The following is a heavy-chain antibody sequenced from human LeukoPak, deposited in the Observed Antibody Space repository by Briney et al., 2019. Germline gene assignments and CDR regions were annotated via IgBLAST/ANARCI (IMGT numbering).Heavy chain of an antibody. CDR2: IGRSSIDK. J-gene: IGHJ4*02. CDR1: GFTFNTFT. D-gene: IGHD3-22*01. V-gene: IGHV3-21*01. CDR3: VRGDSREL. Sequence: GVSLRLTCAASGFTFNTFTMNWVRQAPGKGLKWVSSIGRSSIDKYYADSVRGRFTISRDNAKNSLYVQMSSLRAEDTAVYYCVRGDSRELWGQGTLVTVSS.